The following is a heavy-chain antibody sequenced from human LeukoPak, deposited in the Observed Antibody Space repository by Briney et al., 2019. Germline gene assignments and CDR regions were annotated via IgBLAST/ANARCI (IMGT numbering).Heavy chain of an antibody. CDR2: INYSGST. CDR1: GASIRNSYYY. J-gene: IGHJ4*02. CDR3: ARNDYGDYKFDY. D-gene: IGHD4-17*01. V-gene: IGHV4-39*07. Sequence: SETLSLTCTVSGASIRNSYYYWGWICQPPGKGLEWIGSINYSGSTYYNPSLKSRVTISVDTSKNQFSLKLSSVTAADTAVYYCARNDYGDYKFDYWGQGTLVTVSS.